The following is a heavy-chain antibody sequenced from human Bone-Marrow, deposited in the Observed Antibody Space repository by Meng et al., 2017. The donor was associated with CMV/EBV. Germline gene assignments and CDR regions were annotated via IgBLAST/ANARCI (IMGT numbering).Heavy chain of an antibody. D-gene: IGHD3-10*01. V-gene: IGHV1-2*02. CDR3: ARALIRGGRIDY. Sequence: ASVKVSCKASGYTFTGYYMHWMRQAPGPGLEWMGWINPNSGGRNYAQKFQGRVTMTRDTSISTAYMELSRLRSDDTAVYYCARALIRGGRIDYWGQGTLVTGSS. J-gene: IGHJ4*02. CDR2: INPNSGGR. CDR1: GYTFTGYY.